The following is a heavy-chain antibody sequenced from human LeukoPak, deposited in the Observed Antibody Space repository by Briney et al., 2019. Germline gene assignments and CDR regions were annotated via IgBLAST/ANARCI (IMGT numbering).Heavy chain of an antibody. V-gene: IGHV1-69*06. CDR2: IIPIFGTA. CDR1: GGTFSSYA. CDR3: ARARVPYSSSWYYYYYYMDV. J-gene: IGHJ6*03. D-gene: IGHD6-13*01. Sequence: SVKVSCKASGGTFSSYAISWVRQAAGQGHEWMGGIIPIFGTANYAQKFQGRVTITADKSTSTAYMELSSLRSEDTAVYYCARARVPYSSSWYYYYYYMDVWGKGTTVTVSS.